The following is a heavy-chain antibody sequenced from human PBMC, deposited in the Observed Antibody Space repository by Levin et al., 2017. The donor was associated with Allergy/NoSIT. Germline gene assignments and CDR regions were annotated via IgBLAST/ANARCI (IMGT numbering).Heavy chain of an antibody. D-gene: IGHD2-21*02. J-gene: IGHJ4*02. Sequence: PGGSLRLSCEASGFTFNHYVMNWVRQTPGKGLEWVSSISSSGGSTYYADSVKGRFTISRDNSKNTLYLQMSGLRADDTATYYCAYRRYVGGGDCFWYYFNDWGQGALVTVSS. CDR2: ISSSGGST. V-gene: IGHV3-23*01. CDR3: AYRRYVGGGDCFWYYFND. CDR1: GFTFNHYV.